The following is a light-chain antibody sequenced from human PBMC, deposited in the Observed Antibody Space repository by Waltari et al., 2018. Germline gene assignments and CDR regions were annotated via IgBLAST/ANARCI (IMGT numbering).Light chain of an antibody. J-gene: IGKJ4*01. Sequence: DIVMTQSPDSLDVSLGERATNNCKSSQSVLYSSNNKNYLAWYQQKPGQPPKLLIYWASSRESGVPDRFSGSGSGTDFTLTISSLQAEDVAVYYCQHYYSSPLTFGGGTRVEIK. CDR3: QHYYSSPLT. V-gene: IGKV4-1*01. CDR2: WAS. CDR1: QSVLYSSNNKNY.